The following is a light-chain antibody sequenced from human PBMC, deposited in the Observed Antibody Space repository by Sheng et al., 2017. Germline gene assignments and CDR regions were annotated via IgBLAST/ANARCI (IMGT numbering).Light chain of an antibody. J-gene: IGKJ1*01. CDR2: FAS. Sequence: AIRITQSPSSLSASTGDRVTITCRASQGISSYLAWYQQKPGKAPKLLIYFASTLQSGVPSRFSGSGSGTDFTLTISSLQPEDFATYYCQQSYSTPRGTFGQGTKVDNK. V-gene: IGKV1-8*01. CDR3: QQSYSTPRGT. CDR1: QGISSY.